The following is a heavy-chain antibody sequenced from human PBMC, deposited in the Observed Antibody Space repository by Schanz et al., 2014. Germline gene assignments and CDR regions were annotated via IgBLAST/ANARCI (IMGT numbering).Heavy chain of an antibody. Sequence: VQLLESGGGLVQPGGSLRLSCAASGFTFSSYAMSWVRQAPGKGLEWVSSISSSGSYIHYADSVKGRFTISRDNAKNSMYLHMKSLRGEDTAVYYCARDNYYGSGSCAYWGQGTLVTVSS. CDR2: ISSSGSYI. CDR3: ARDNYYGSGSCAY. CDR1: GFTFSSYA. J-gene: IGHJ4*02. D-gene: IGHD3-10*01. V-gene: IGHV3-21*06.